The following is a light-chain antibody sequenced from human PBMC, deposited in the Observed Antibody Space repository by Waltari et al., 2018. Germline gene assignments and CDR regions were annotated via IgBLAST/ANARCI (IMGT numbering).Light chain of an antibody. CDR3: SSSTSTSAGVV. J-gene: IGLJ2*01. CDR2: EVS. CDR1: SREVGGSKY. Sequence: QSALTQPASVSGSPGQSITISCTGTSREVGGSKYVSGYQQHPGKAPKLMIYEVSNRPSGVSNRFSGSKSGNPASLTISGLQAEDESDYYCSSSTSTSAGVVFGGGTKLTVL. V-gene: IGLV2-14*01.